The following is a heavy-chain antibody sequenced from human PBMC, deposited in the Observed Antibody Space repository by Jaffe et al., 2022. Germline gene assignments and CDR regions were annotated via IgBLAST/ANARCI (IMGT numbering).Heavy chain of an antibody. CDR1: GGSVSSGSYY. J-gene: IGHJ5*02. CDR3: ARECNQYGSGSWHLINWFDP. Sequence: QVQLQESGPGLVQPSQTLSLTCTVSGGSVSSGSYYWSWIRQPAGKGLEWIGRMYISGTTNYNPSLKSRVTISIDTSKNQFSLKLTSVTAADTAVYYCARECNQYGSGSWHLINWFDPWGQGIPVTVSS. CDR2: MYISGTT. D-gene: IGHD3-10*01. V-gene: IGHV4-61*02.